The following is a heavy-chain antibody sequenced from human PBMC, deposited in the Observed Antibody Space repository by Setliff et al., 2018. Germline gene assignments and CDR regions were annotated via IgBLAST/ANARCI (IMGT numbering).Heavy chain of an antibody. CDR1: GDSISRAKYY. D-gene: IGHD3-3*01. J-gene: IGHJ6*03. CDR3: VRMSGFLHMDV. CDR2: IYASWST. V-gene: IGHV4-61*09. Sequence: TSETLSLTCTVSGDSISRAKYYWSWIRQPAGKGPEWIGHIYASWSTNYNPSLKSRVTISLDTSKNQFSLKLSSVTAADTAVYYCVRMSGFLHMDVWGKGTTVTVSS.